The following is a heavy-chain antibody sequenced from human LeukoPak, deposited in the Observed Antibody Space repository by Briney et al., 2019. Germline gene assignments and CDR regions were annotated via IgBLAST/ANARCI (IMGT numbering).Heavy chain of an antibody. Sequence: SETLSLTCTVSGDSISSDSYFWSWIRQPAGKGLEWIGRIQSTGSTNYNPSLKSRLTMSVDTSKNQFSLKLTSVTAADTAVYYCARGGGNGGGWVGHYYYMGVWGKGTTVTVSS. D-gene: IGHD4-23*01. V-gene: IGHV4-61*02. CDR3: ARGGGNGGGWVGHYYYMGV. J-gene: IGHJ6*03. CDR2: IQSTGST. CDR1: GDSISSDSYF.